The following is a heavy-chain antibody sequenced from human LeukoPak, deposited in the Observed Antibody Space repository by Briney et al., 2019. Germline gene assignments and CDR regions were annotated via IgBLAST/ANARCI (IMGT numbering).Heavy chain of an antibody. CDR2: IYTGGSA. D-gene: IGHD3-3*01. CDR3: ASGVVISFFDY. Sequence: GGSLRLPCAASGFTVSSNYMSWVRQAPGKGLEWVSIIYTGGSAYYADSVKGRFTISRDNSKNTVSLQMNSLRVEDTAVYYCASGVVISFFDYWGQGTLVTVSS. J-gene: IGHJ4*02. CDR1: GFTVSSNY. V-gene: IGHV3-66*02.